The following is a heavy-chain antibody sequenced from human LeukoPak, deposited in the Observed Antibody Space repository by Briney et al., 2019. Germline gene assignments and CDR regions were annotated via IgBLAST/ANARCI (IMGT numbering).Heavy chain of an antibody. Sequence: SETLSLTCTVSGGSISSGVYYWTWIRQPAGKGLEWIGQIYTSGTTNYNPSLKSRVTISLDTSKNQFSLKLSSVTAADTAFYYCVGRDFDYWGQGTLVAVSS. CDR3: VGRDFDY. CDR2: IYTSGTT. D-gene: IGHD1-26*01. CDR1: GGSISSGVYY. J-gene: IGHJ4*02. V-gene: IGHV4-61*09.